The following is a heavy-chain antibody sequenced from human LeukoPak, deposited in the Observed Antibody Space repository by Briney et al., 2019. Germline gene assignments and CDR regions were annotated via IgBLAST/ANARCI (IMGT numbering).Heavy chain of an antibody. V-gene: IGHV3-23*01. CDR3: ARENGGSSCYADAFDI. D-gene: IGHD6-13*01. J-gene: IGHJ3*02. CDR1: GFTFSSFG. Sequence: GGTLRLSCAASGFTFSSFGMSWVRQAPGKGLEWVSDICGSGGSTYYADSVKGRFTISRDNSKNTLYLQMNSLRAEDTTVYYCARENGGSSCYADAFDIWGQGTMVTVSS. CDR2: ICGSGGST.